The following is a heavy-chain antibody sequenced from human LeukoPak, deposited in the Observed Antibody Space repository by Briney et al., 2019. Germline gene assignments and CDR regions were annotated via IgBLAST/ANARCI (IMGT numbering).Heavy chain of an antibody. CDR2: ISSSSSYM. CDR1: GFTFSSYS. V-gene: IGHV3-21*01. Sequence: SGGSLRLSCAASGFTFSSYSVNWVRQAPGKGLEWVSSISSSSSYMYYADSVKGRFTISRDNAKNSLYLQMNSLRAEDTAVYYCARAYYDFWSGYSDYWGQGTLVTVSS. CDR3: ARAYYDFWSGYSDY. D-gene: IGHD3-3*01. J-gene: IGHJ4*02.